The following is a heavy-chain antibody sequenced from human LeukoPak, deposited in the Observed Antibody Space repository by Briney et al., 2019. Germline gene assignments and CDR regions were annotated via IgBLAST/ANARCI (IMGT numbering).Heavy chain of an antibody. CDR1: GYSVTELS. D-gene: IGHD2-2*01. CDR2: INPNSGGT. CDR3: ARGGVSSLDAFDI. J-gene: IGHJ3*02. V-gene: IGHV1-2*02. Sequence: ASVKVSCKAPGYSVTELSIEWVRQAPGKGLEWMGWINPNSGGTNYAQKFQGRVTMTRDTSISTAYMELSRLRSDDTAVYYCARGGVSSLDAFDIWGQGTMVTVSS.